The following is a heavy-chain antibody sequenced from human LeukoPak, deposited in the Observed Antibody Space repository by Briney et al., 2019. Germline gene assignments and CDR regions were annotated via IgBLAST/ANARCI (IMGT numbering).Heavy chain of an antibody. V-gene: IGHV1-8*01. CDR3: ARGPPESTSSDY. CDR2: MNPDTTNT. Sequence: ASAKVSCKASGYAFSSYDINWVRHGTGQGLELLGWMNPDTTNTGYAQKFQGRVTMTSNTPMNTAYMELRNLTSEDTAVYYCARGPPESTSSDYWGQGTLVTVSS. CDR1: GYAFSSYD. J-gene: IGHJ4*02. D-gene: IGHD2-2*01.